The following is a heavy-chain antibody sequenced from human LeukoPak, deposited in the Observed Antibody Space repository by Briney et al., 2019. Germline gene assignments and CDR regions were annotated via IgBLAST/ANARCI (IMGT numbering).Heavy chain of an antibody. CDR2: IYYSGST. D-gene: IGHD1-1*01. Sequence: SETLSLTCTVSGGSISSGDYYWSWIRQPPGKGLEWIGYIYYSGSTYYNPSLKSRVTISVDTSKNRFSLKLSSVTAADTAVYYCAREAINWNYRGYWGQGTLVTVSS. CDR3: AREAINWNYRGY. J-gene: IGHJ4*02. CDR1: GGSISSGDYY. V-gene: IGHV4-30-4*08.